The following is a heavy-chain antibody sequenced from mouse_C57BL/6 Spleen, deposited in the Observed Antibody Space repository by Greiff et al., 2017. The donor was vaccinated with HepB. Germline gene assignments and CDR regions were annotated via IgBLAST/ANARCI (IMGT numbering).Heavy chain of an antibody. CDR1: GFNIKDDY. D-gene: IGHD2-5*01. CDR3: TTGSNYAWFAY. V-gene: IGHV14-4*01. J-gene: IGHJ3*01. Sequence: VQLQQSGAELVRPGASVKLSCTASGFNIKDDYMHWVKQRPEQGLEWIGWIDPENGDTEYASKFQGKATITADTSSNTAYLQLSSLTSEDTAVYYWTTGSNYAWFAYWGQGTLVTVSA. CDR2: IDPENGDT.